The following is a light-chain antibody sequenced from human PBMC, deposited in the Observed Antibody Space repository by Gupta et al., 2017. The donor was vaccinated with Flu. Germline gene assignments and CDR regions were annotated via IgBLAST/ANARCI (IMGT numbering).Light chain of an antibody. Sequence: DTVMTQSPDSLAVSLGERATINCKSSQSVLYSSNNKNYLTWYQQKPGQPPKLLMYWATTRESGVPDRFSGSGSGTDFTLTISSLQAEDVAVYYCQQDNSLPLTFGGGTKVEIK. CDR3: QQDNSLPLT. J-gene: IGKJ4*01. CDR2: WAT. CDR1: QSVLYSSNNKNY. V-gene: IGKV4-1*01.